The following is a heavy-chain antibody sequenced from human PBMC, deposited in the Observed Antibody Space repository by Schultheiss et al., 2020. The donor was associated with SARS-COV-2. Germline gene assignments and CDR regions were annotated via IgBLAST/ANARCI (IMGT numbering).Heavy chain of an antibody. Sequence: SETLSLTCTVSGGSISSTSYYWGWIRQPPGKGLEWIGTIYYSGSTYYNPSLKSRVTISVDTSKNQFSLKLSSVTAADTAVYYCAGISSGWYDYWGQGTLVTVSS. CDR3: AGISSGWYDY. CDR2: IYYSGST. V-gene: IGHV4-39*07. D-gene: IGHD6-19*01. CDR1: GGSISSTSYY. J-gene: IGHJ4*02.